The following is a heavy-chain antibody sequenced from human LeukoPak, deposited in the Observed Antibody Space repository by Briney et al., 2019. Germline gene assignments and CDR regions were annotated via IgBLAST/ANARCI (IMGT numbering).Heavy chain of an antibody. J-gene: IGHJ4*02. D-gene: IGHD3-22*01. CDR3: ARDLRLYDSSGYLI. CDR2: ISSSSSYK. CDR1: GFTFSSYS. V-gene: IGHV3-21*01. Sequence: SGGSLRLSCAASGFTFSSYSMNWVRQAPGKGLEWVSSISSSSSYKYYADSVKGRFTISRDNAKNSLYLQMNSLRAEDTAVYYCARDLRLYDSSGYLIWGQGTLVTVSS.